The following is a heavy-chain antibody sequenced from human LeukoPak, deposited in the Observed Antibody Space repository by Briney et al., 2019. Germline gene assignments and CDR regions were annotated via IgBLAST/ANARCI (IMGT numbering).Heavy chain of an antibody. CDR3: ARLADTASLYYYYYYMDV. CDR1: GGSISSNNW. Sequence: SETLSLTCAVSGGSISSNNWWNWVRQPPGKGLEWIGELYHSGSTNYNPSLKSRVTISVDKSKNQFSLKLSSVTAADTAEYYCARLADTASLYYYYYYMDVWGKGTTVTVSS. CDR2: LYHSGST. J-gene: IGHJ6*03. D-gene: IGHD5-18*01. V-gene: IGHV4-4*02.